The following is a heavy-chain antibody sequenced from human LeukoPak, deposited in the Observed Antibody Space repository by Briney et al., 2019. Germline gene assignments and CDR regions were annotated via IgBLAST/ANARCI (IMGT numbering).Heavy chain of an antibody. CDR2: IYSGGST. V-gene: IGHV3-53*01. D-gene: IGHD2-15*01. J-gene: IGHJ6*03. CDR3: AREVVAATPSLAANYYYYYMDV. CDR1: GFTVSSNY. Sequence: GGSLRLSCAASGFTVSSNYMSWVRQAPGKGLEWVSVIYSGGSTYYSDSVKGRFTISRDNSKNTLYLQMNSLRAEDTAVYYCAREVVAATPSLAANYYYYYMDVWGKGTTVTISS.